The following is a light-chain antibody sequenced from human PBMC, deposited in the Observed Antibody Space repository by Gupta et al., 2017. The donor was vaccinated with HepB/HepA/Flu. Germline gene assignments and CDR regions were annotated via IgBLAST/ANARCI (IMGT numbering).Light chain of an antibody. J-gene: IGKJ1*01. CDR3: QKYEPFSWT. Sequence: DIQMTQSPSTLSASVGDTVTITCRASQSVGSWLAWYQQKPGKTPQLLGYKASSIGSGVPSRCSGSGFGTEFTLTISSLQHYDFATYYCQKYEPFSWTFGQGTQVEI. CDR2: KAS. CDR1: QSVGSW. V-gene: IGKV1-5*03.